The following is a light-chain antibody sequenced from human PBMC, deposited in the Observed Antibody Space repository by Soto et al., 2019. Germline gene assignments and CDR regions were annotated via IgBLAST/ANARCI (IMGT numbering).Light chain of an antibody. CDR1: SSDVGGYNY. J-gene: IGLJ1*01. V-gene: IGLV2-14*01. CDR3: SSFTNTITRYA. Sequence: QSVLTQPASVSGSPGQSITISCTGTSSDVGGYNYVSWFQHHPGEAPKLIIYEVSYRPSGVSNRFSGSKSGDTASLTISGLQAEDEADYYCSSFTNTITRYAFGTGTKVTVL. CDR2: EVS.